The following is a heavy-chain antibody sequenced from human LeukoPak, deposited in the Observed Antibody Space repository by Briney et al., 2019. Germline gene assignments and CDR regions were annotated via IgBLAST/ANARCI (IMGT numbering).Heavy chain of an antibody. CDR1: GGTFSSYA. CDR3: ARVLRYFDWLWKITTKAYYYMDV. J-gene: IGHJ6*03. D-gene: IGHD3-9*01. V-gene: IGHV1-69*06. CDR2: IIPIFGTA. Sequence: GASVKVSCKASGGTFSSYAISWVRQAPGQGLEWMGGIIPIFGTANYAQKFQGRVTITADKSTSTAYMELSSLRSEDTAVYYCARVLRYFDWLWKITTKAYYYMDVWGKGTTVTVSS.